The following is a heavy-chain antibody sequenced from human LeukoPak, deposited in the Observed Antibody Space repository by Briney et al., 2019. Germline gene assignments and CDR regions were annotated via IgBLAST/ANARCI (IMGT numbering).Heavy chain of an antibody. CDR3: ARYTFLGGGYYNYYFDY. D-gene: IGHD1-26*01. V-gene: IGHV3-9*01. CDR2: ISWNSGSI. Sequence: GRSLRLSCAASGFTFDDYAMHWVRQAPGKGLEWVSGISWNSGSIGYADSVKGRFTISRDNAKNSLYLQMNSLRAEDTAVYYCARYTFLGGGYYNYYFDYWGQGTLVTVSS. J-gene: IGHJ4*02. CDR1: GFTFDDYA.